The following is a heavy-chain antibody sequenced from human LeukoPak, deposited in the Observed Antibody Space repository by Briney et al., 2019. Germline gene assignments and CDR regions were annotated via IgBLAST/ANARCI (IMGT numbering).Heavy chain of an antibody. Sequence: GGSLRLSCAASGFTFSSYAMSWVRQAPGKGLEWVSAISGSGGSTYYADSVKGRFTISRDNSKNTLYPQMNSLRAEDTAVYYCAKHAMVRGVIVYYYGMDVWGQGTTVTVSS. V-gene: IGHV3-23*01. J-gene: IGHJ6*02. CDR3: AKHAMVRGVIVYYYGMDV. D-gene: IGHD3-10*01. CDR1: GFTFSSYA. CDR2: ISGSGGST.